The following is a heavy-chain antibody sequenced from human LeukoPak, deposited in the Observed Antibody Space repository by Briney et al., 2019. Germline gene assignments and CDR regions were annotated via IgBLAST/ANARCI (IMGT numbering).Heavy chain of an antibody. Sequence: PGGSLRLSCAASGFTFSSYWMSWVRQAPGKGLEWVANIKQDGSEKYYVDPVKGRFTISRDNAKNSLYLQMNSLRAEDTAVYYCARDRYCGGDCYFDYWGRGPLFPVPS. D-gene: IGHD2-21*02. J-gene: IGHJ4*02. CDR2: IKQDGSEK. CDR3: ARDRYCGGDCYFDY. CDR1: GFTFSSYW. V-gene: IGHV3-7*01.